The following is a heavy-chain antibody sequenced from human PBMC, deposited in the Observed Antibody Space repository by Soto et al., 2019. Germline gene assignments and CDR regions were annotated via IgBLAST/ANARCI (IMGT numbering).Heavy chain of an antibody. CDR2: ISYDGSNK. CDR3: VGDWKILAVGSYGLDV. Sequence: VGSLRLSCAASGFTFSAFAIHWVRQAPGKGLEWVAIISYDGSNKYYADSVKGRFTISRDSSKNTLYLQMTSLRIEDTAVYYCVGDWKILAVGSYGLDVWGQGTTVTVSS. D-gene: IGHD3-3*01. CDR1: GFTFSAFA. J-gene: IGHJ6*02. V-gene: IGHV3-30-3*01.